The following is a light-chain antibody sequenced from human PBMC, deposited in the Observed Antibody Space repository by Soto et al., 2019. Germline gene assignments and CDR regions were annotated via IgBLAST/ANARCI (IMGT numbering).Light chain of an antibody. J-gene: IGKJ1*01. Sequence: DFQMTQSPSTLSASVGDIVTITCRASQNIRSRLAWFQQKPGKAPKLLIYDASSLESGVPSRFSGSGSGTDFTLTISSLQPEDFATYYCKQSYSTRKFGQGTKVDIK. CDR3: KQSYSTRK. V-gene: IGKV1-39*01. CDR1: QNIRSR. CDR2: DAS.